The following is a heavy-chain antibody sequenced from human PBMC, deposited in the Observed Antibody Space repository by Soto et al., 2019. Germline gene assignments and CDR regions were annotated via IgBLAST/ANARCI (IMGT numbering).Heavy chain of an antibody. CDR3: ARSPRSSPYFDY. CDR2: IYPGDSET. V-gene: IGHV5-51*01. D-gene: IGHD6-13*01. Sequence: PGESLEISCQSSGYTFSNLLIAWVRQLPGKGLEYMGIIYPGDSETRYSPSFHGKVTISADRSVGTAYLQWSSLEASGSAFYFCARSPRSSPYFDYWGQGALVPVSS. CDR1: GYTFSNLL. J-gene: IGHJ4*02.